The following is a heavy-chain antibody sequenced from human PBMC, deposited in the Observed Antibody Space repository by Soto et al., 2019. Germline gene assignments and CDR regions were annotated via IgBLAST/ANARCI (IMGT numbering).Heavy chain of an antibody. CDR3: AKSLCSSTSCYGYYYYGMDV. CDR2: ISYDGSNK. D-gene: IGHD2-2*01. CDR1: GFTFSSYG. Sequence: QVQLVESGGGVVQPGRSLRLSCAASGFTFSSYGMHWVRQAPGKGLEWVAVISYDGSNKYYADSVKGRFTISRDNSKNTLYLQMNSLIAEDMAVYYCAKSLCSSTSCYGYYYYGMDVWGQGTTVTVSS. J-gene: IGHJ6*02. V-gene: IGHV3-30*18.